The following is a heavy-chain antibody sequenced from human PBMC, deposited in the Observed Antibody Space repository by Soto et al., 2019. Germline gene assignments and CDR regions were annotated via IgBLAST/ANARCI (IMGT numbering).Heavy chain of an antibody. D-gene: IGHD3-16*02. J-gene: IGHJ6*02. CDR2: ITPMFGTA. CDR3: AREDIVGYRIAYYGIDL. CDR1: GGSFSSYV. Sequence: GASVKVSCKASGGSFSSYVVTWVRQAPGQGLEWVGAITPMFGTANYAQRFYDRVTLTVDEAATTAYMELRSLRSDDTAVYFCAREDIVGYRIAYYGIDLWGQGTTVTVSS. V-gene: IGHV1-69*13.